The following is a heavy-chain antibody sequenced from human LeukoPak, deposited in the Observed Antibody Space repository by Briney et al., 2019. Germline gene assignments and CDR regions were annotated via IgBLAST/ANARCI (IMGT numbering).Heavy chain of an antibody. CDR1: GFTSSSFA. CDR3: ASLYYGSGSSLYYYYGMDV. Sequence: GGSLRLSCAASGFTSSSFAMNWVRQAPGNGLEWVSGISGSGGSRYYVDSVKGRFTISRDNSKNTLYLQMNSLRAEDTAVYYCASLYYGSGSSLYYYYGMDVWGQGTTVTVSS. J-gene: IGHJ6*02. CDR2: ISGSGGSR. V-gene: IGHV3-23*01. D-gene: IGHD3-10*01.